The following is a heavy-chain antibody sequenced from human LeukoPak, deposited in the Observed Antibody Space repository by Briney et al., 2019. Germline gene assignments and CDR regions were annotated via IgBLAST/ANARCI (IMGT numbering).Heavy chain of an antibody. J-gene: IGHJ4*02. CDR2: IWFDGSKT. V-gene: IGHV3-33*06. CDR1: GFTFSRYG. CDR3: AKGTPPLDYFDS. Sequence: GGSLRLSCAASGFTFSRYGMHWVRQAPGKGLEWVAVIWFDGSKTYYADSVKGRFTISRDNSKNTLYLQMNSLRAEDTAVYYCAKGTPPLDYFDSWGQGTLVAVSS.